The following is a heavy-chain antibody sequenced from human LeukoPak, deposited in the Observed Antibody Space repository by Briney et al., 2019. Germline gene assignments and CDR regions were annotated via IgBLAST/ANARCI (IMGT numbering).Heavy chain of an antibody. CDR3: ARRHIAVAGPLDS. Sequence: GGSLRLSCAASGFTFNRYNMNWVRRAPGKGLEWVSSISTSSSYIYYADSLKGRFTISRDNAKNSLYLQMNSLRAEDTAVYYCARRHIAVAGPLDSWGQGTLVTVSS. CDR1: GFTFNRYN. D-gene: IGHD6-19*01. J-gene: IGHJ4*02. CDR2: ISTSSSYI. V-gene: IGHV3-21*01.